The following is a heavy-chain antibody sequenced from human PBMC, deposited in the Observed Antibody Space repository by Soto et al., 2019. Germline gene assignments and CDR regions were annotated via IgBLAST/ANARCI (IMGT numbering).Heavy chain of an antibody. D-gene: IGHD2-21*02. CDR3: AREDDGGDRDYYGLDV. CDR1: GGTISTDHYH. J-gene: IGHJ6*02. Sequence: SQTLSLTCSVAGGTISTDHYHWTRIRKAPGKGLEWIGYIHYSGSIQFNPSLQSRVSMSVDTSKNLFSLRLSSVTAADTAVYFCAREDDGGDRDYYGLDVWGQGPTVSVS. CDR2: IHYSGSI. V-gene: IGHV4-30-4*01.